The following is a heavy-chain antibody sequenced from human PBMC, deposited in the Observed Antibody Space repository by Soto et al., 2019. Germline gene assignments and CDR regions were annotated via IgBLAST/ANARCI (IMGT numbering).Heavy chain of an antibody. V-gene: IGHV1-18*01. D-gene: IGHD2-8*02. CDR1: GYIFVNYG. CDR2: ISPYTGNT. Sequence: QVQLEQSGDEVKKPGASVKVSCKASGYIFVNYGIAWVRQAPGQGLEWLGWISPYTGNTYYATKVQGRLPLXTXTXXRTAFMDLGSLTSADTAVYYCALVDLYVTPTPQDVWGQGTTVTVSS. J-gene: IGHJ6*02. CDR3: ALVDLYVTPTPQDV.